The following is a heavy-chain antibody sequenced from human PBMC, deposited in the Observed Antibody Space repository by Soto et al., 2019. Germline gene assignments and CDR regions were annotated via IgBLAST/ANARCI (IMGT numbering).Heavy chain of an antibody. Sequence: GGSLRLSCAASGFTFSSYAMSWVRQAPGKVLEWVSAISDSGGSTYYADSVKGRFTISRDNSKNTLYLQMNSLRAEDTAVYYCAKDRVNWRSSSSEFDYWGQGTLVTVSS. D-gene: IGHD6-6*01. CDR2: ISDSGGST. CDR3: AKDRVNWRSSSSEFDY. V-gene: IGHV3-23*01. CDR1: GFTFSSYA. J-gene: IGHJ4*02.